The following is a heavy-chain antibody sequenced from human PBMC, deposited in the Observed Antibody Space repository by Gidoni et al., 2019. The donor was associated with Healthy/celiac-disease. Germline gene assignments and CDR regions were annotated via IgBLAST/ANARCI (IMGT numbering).Heavy chain of an antibody. J-gene: IGHJ6*02. V-gene: IGHV3-48*02. CDR3: AILSGLGGLYGMDV. CDR2: MSSSSSTI. CDR1: GLTLSSYS. D-gene: IGHD1-26*01. Sequence: EVQLVESGGGLVQPGGSLRLSCAASGLTLSSYSMNWGRQATGKGLEWVSYMSSSSSTIYYADSVKGRFTISRDNDKNSLYLQMNSLRDEDTAVYYCAILSGLGGLYGMDVWGQGTTVTVSS.